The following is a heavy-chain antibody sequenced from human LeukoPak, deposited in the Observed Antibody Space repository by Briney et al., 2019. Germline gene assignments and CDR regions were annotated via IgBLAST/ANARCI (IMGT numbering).Heavy chain of an antibody. Sequence: GGSLRLSCAASGFTFSSYSMNWVRQAPGKGLVWVSRINSDGSITNYADSVKGRFTISRDNAKNTVYLQMNSLRAEDTAVYHCAASEWFNGMAVWGQGTTVTVSS. J-gene: IGHJ6*02. CDR2: INSDGSIT. D-gene: IGHD3-3*01. CDR1: GFTFSSYS. V-gene: IGHV3-74*01. CDR3: AASEWFNGMAV.